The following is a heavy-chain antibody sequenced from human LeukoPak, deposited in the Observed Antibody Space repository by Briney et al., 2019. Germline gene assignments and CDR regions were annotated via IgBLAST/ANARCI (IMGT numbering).Heavy chain of an antibody. D-gene: IGHD6-19*01. CDR1: GFTFSSYA. Sequence: PGRSLRLSCAASGFTFSSYAMHWVRQAPGKGLEWVAVISYDGSNKYYADSAKGRFTISRDNSKNTLYLQMNGLRAEDTAVYYCARDFGSSGWYGIDYWGQGTLVTVSS. CDR3: ARDFGSSGWYGIDY. V-gene: IGHV3-30*04. CDR2: ISYDGSNK. J-gene: IGHJ4*02.